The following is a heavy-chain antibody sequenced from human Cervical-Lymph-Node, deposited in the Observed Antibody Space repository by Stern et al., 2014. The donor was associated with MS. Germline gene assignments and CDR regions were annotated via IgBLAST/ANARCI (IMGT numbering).Heavy chain of an antibody. CDR2: SDHSGST. J-gene: IGHJ4*02. D-gene: IGHD6-13*01. CDR1: GGSISSSNW. CDR3: ARFPASRPHVFDS. Sequence: VQLVESGPGLVKPSGTLSLTCAVSGGSISSSNWWSWVRQSPGKGLEWIGESDHSGSTIYNPSLKSRVTVSAEKSKNRFSLNLRSVPAADTAVYFCARFPASRPHVFDSWGQGTLVTVSS. V-gene: IGHV4-4*02.